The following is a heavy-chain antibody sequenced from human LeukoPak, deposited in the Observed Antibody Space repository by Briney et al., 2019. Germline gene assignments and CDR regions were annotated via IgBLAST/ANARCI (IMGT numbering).Heavy chain of an antibody. V-gene: IGHV3-23*01. CDR3: AKDGYCSTTSCYKDY. Sequence: PGGSLRLSCAASGFTFSSYAVSWVRQAPGKGLEWVSSISGSSVATYSADSVKGRFTISRDNSKNTLYLQMNSLRGEDTAIYFCAKDGYCSTTSCYKDYWGQGTLVTVSS. CDR1: GFTFSSYA. J-gene: IGHJ4*02. D-gene: IGHD2-2*02. CDR2: ISGSSVAT.